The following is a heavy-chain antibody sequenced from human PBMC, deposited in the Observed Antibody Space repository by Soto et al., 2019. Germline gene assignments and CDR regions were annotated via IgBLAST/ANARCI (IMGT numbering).Heavy chain of an antibody. J-gene: IGHJ5*02. V-gene: IGHV1-69*13. CDR2: IIPIFGTA. CDR1: GGTFSSYA. D-gene: IGHD6-19*01. Sequence: EASVKVSCKASGGTFSSYAISWVRQAPRQGLEWMGGIIPIFGTANYAQKFQGRVTITADESTSTAYMELSSLRSEDTAVYYCARGRYSSGWYGAQNTWFDPWGQGTLVTVSS. CDR3: ARGRYSSGWYGAQNTWFDP.